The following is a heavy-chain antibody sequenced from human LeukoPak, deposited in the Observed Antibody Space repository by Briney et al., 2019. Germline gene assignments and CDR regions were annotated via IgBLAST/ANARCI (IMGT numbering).Heavy chain of an antibody. Sequence: SVKVSCKASGGTFSSYAISWVRQAPGQGLEWMGGIIPIFGTANYAQKFQGRVTMTTDTSTDTAYMELSSLRSEDTAVYYCATVAYYYDSSGLDYWGQGTLVTVSS. J-gene: IGHJ4*02. CDR3: ATVAYYYDSSGLDY. D-gene: IGHD3-22*01. CDR1: GGTFSSYA. V-gene: IGHV1-69*05. CDR2: IIPIFGTA.